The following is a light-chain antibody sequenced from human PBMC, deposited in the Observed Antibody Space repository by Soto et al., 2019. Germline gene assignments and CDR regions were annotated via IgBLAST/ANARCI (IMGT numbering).Light chain of an antibody. CDR1: QSINNG. CDR3: QQYNSYSRT. V-gene: IGKV1-5*01. J-gene: IGKJ1*01. Sequence: DIQMTQSPSTLSAYVGDKVTITCRAGQSINNGLAWYQQKPGKAPKLLIYDASSLESGVPSRFSGSGSGTEVTHTISSLQHDDFATYYCQQYNSYSRTFGQGTRWIS. CDR2: DAS.